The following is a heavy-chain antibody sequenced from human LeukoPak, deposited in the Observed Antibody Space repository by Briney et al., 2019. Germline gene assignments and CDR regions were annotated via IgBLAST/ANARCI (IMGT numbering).Heavy chain of an antibody. Sequence: GGSLRLSCGASGFTFSNYYMSWIRQAPGRGLEWVANINLDGSESYYVDSVKGRFTISRDNAKNSLYLQMNSLRAEDTAVYYCATRGNYFDYWGQGTLVTVSS. CDR1: GFTFSNYY. D-gene: IGHD2/OR15-2a*01. V-gene: IGHV3-7*01. J-gene: IGHJ4*02. CDR3: ATRGNYFDY. CDR2: INLDGSES.